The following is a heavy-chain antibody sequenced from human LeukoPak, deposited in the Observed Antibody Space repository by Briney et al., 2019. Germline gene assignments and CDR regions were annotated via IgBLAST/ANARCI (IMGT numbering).Heavy chain of an antibody. CDR2: IKRDGSEK. V-gene: IGHV3-7*01. D-gene: IGHD3-22*01. Sequence: PGGSLRLSCAASGFTFTDYWMSWVRQAPGKGLEWVANIKRDGSEKYYVDSVKGRFTISRDNFKNTLYLQMNSLRAEDTAVYYCAKVIPDYYDSSGLPGYWGQGTLVTVSS. CDR3: AKVIPDYYDSSGLPGY. CDR1: GFTFTDYW. J-gene: IGHJ4*02.